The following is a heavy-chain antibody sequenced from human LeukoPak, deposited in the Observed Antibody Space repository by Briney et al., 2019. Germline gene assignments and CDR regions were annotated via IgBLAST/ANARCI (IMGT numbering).Heavy chain of an antibody. CDR2: ISSSSSYI. CDR3: ARDYFIAAPPTNAFDI. Sequence: GGSLRLSCAASGCTFSNYWMHWVRQVPGKGLEWVSSISSSSSYIYYADSVKGRFTISRDNAKNSLYLQMNSLRAEDTAVYYCARDYFIAAPPTNAFDIWGQGTMVTVSS. D-gene: IGHD6-6*01. V-gene: IGHV3-21*01. J-gene: IGHJ3*02. CDR1: GCTFSNYW.